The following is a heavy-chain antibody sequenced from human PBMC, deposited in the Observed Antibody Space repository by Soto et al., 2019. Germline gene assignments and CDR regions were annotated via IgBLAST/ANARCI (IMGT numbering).Heavy chain of an antibody. CDR2: IYSGGST. CDR1: GFTVSSNY. CDR3: ARDPYYDSSGYLASHGMDV. Sequence: GGSLRLSCAASGFTVSSNYMSWVRQAPGKGLEWVSVIYSGGSTYYADSVKGRFTISRHNSKNTLYLQMNSLRAEDTAVYYCARDPYYDSSGYLASHGMDVWGQGTTVTV. V-gene: IGHV3-53*04. D-gene: IGHD3-22*01. J-gene: IGHJ6*02.